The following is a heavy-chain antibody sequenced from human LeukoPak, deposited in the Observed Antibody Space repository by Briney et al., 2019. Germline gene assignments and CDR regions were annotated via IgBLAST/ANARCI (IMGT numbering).Heavy chain of an antibody. D-gene: IGHD1-26*01. CDR1: GYTFTSYD. CDR2: INPSGGST. V-gene: IGHV1-46*01. CDR3: ARVELPGLFDY. J-gene: IGHJ4*02. Sequence: ASVKVSCKASGYTFTSYDINWVRQATGQGLEWMGIINPSGGSTSYAQKFQGRVTMTRDTSTSTVYMELSSLRSEDTAVYYCARVELPGLFDYWGQGTLVTVSS.